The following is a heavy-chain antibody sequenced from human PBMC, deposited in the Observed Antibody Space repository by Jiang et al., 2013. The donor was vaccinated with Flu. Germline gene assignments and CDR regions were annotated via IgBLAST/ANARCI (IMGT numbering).Heavy chain of an antibody. D-gene: IGHD2-2*01. V-gene: IGHV1-18*01. Sequence: SGAEVKKPGASVKVSCKASGYTFTSSGVSWVRQAPGQGLEWMGWISAYDGYTKYAQKFQGRVTMTTDTSTSTAYMELRSLKSDDTAVYYCARDRICRHTSCSFGDYYYGMDVWGQGTLVAVSS. CDR1: GYTFTSSG. CDR2: ISAYDGYT. CDR3: ARDRICRHTSCSFGDYYYGMDV. J-gene: IGHJ6*02.